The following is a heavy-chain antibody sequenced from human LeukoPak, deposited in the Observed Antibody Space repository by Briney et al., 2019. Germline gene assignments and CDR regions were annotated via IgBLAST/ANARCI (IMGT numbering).Heavy chain of an antibody. CDR1: GGSISSYY. V-gene: IGHV4-59*01. CDR3: ARRRPDYGDEGWFDP. Sequence: SETLSLTCTVSGGSISSYYWSWIRQPPGKGLEWIGYIYYSGSTNYNPSLKSRVTMSVDTSKNQFSLKLSSVTAADTAVYHCARRRPDYGDEGWFDPWGQGTLVTVSS. CDR2: IYYSGST. J-gene: IGHJ5*02. D-gene: IGHD4-17*01.